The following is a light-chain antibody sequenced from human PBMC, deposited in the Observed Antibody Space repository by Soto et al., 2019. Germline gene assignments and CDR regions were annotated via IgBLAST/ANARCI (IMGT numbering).Light chain of an antibody. J-gene: IGLJ1*01. CDR1: SSDVGGYNY. Sequence: QSALTQPASVSGSPGQSITISCTGTSSDVGGYNYVSWYQQHPGKAPKLMIYEVSNRPSGVSNRFSCSKSGNTASLTISGLQAEDEADYFCSSYGSTSTRYVFGPGTKVTVL. CDR2: EVS. V-gene: IGLV2-14*01. CDR3: SSYGSTSTRYV.